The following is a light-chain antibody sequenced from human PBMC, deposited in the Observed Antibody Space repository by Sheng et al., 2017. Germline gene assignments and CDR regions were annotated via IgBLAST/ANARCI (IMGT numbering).Light chain of an antibody. CDR3: QQYYDWPQT. CDR1: QSVDTK. V-gene: IGKV3-15*01. Sequence: ETVMTQSPATLSVSPGERATLSCRASQSVDTKLAWFQQKPGQAPRLLIYDTSTRATGIPARFSGSGSGTDFTLSISRLQSEDFAIYFCQQYYDWPQTFGQGTKVEVK. J-gene: IGKJ1*01. CDR2: DTS.